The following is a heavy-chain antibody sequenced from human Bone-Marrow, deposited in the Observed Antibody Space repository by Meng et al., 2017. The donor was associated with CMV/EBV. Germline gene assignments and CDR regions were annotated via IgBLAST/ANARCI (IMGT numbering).Heavy chain of an antibody. D-gene: IGHD3-10*01. CDR3: ARTRITMVRGVIATYYFDY. J-gene: IGHJ4*02. V-gene: IGHV5-51*01. CDR2: IYPGDSDT. CDR1: AYSFTSYW. Sequence: GESLKISCKASAYSFTSYWIGWVRQMPGKGLEWMGIIYPGDSDTRYSPSFQGQVTISADKSISTAYLQWSSLKASDTAMYYCARTRITMVRGVIATYYFDYWGQGTLVTVSS.